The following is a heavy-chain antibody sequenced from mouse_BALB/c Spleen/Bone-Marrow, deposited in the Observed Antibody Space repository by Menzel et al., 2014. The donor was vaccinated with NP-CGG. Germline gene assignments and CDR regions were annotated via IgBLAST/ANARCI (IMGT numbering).Heavy chain of an antibody. CDR2: ISSGSRTI. Sequence: EVQRVESGGGLVQPGGSRKLSCAASGFTFSSFGMHWVRQAPDKGLEWVAYISSGSRTIYYADTVKGRFTISRDNPKNTLFLQMTSLRSEDTAMYYCARNYDFWFGYWGQGTLGTVSA. CDR1: GFTFSSFG. V-gene: IGHV5-17*02. CDR3: ARNYDFWFGY. J-gene: IGHJ3*01. D-gene: IGHD2-4*01.